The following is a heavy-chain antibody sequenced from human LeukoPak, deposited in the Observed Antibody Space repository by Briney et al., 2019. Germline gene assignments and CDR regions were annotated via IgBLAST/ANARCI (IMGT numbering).Heavy chain of an antibody. V-gene: IGHV4-34*01. CDR1: GGSFSGYY. CDR2: INHSGST. J-gene: IGHJ4*02. D-gene: IGHD3-22*01. CDR3: AREDYDSSGVY. Sequence: SETLSLTCAVYGGSFSGYYCSWIRQPPGKGLEWIGEINHSGSTNYNPSIKSRVTLSVDTSKDEFSLKLSSVTAADTAVYYCAREDYDSSGVYWGQGTLVTVSS.